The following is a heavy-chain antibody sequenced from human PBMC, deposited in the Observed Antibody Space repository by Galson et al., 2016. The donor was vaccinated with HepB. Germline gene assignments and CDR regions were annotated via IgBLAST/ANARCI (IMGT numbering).Heavy chain of an antibody. CDR3: ARETRVTGTRPYWYFDL. D-gene: IGHD1-7*01. CDR1: GYPFNNYD. J-gene: IGHJ2*01. CDR2: LNPISGST. V-gene: IGHV1-8*01. Sequence: SVKVSCKASGYPFNNYDVTWVRQAAGQGLEWMGWLNPISGSTGYAQKFQGRVTMTRDTAITTAYLELRRLTSGDTAVYYCARETRVTGTRPYWYFDLWGRGTLVTVSS.